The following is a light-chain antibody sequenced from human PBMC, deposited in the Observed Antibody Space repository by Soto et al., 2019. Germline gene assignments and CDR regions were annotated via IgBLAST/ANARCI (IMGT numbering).Light chain of an antibody. CDR2: EVT. CDR3: SSCAGSTNPYG. V-gene: IGLV2-8*01. J-gene: IGLJ1*01. CDR1: SSDIGGYNF. Sequence: QSALTQPPSASGSPGQSVTISCTGTSSDIGGYNFVSWYQHHPDRAPKLIIYEVTKRPSGVPDRFSGSKSGNTASLTVSGLQAEDEADYYCSSCAGSTNPYGFGTGTKLTVL.